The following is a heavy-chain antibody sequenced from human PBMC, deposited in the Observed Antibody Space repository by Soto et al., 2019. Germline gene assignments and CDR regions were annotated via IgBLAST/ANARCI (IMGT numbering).Heavy chain of an antibody. V-gene: IGHV1-18*01. Sequence: ASVKVSCKASGYTFTSYGISWVRQAPGQGLEWMGWINPYNGNTNYAQKLQGRDTMTTDTSTSTAYMELRSLRSDDTAVYYCARDPVGGNWFDPWGQGTLVTVSS. CDR2: INPYNGNT. D-gene: IGHD1-26*01. CDR1: GYTFTSYG. CDR3: ARDPVGGNWFDP. J-gene: IGHJ5*02.